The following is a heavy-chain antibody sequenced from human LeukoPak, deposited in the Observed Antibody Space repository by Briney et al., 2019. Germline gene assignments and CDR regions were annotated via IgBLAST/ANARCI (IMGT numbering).Heavy chain of an antibody. J-gene: IGHJ4*02. Sequence: PGGSLRLSCAAPGFTFSSSHMNWVRQAPGKGLEWVSYIGSSSSTIFYADSVKGRFTISRDNAKNSLYLQMNSLRDEDTAVYYCARNFGYWGQGTLVTVSS. CDR3: ARNFGY. CDR1: GFTFSSSH. CDR2: IGSSSSTI. V-gene: IGHV3-48*02.